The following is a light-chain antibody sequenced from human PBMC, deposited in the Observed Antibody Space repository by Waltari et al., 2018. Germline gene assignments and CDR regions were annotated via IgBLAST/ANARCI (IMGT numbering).Light chain of an antibody. CDR1: QSLLHSNGYNY. CDR2: LGS. V-gene: IGKV2-28*01. CDR3: MQALQTPYA. Sequence: DIVMTQSPLSLSVTPGEPASISCRSSQSLLHSNGYNYLDWYLQKPGQSPQLLIYLGSNRASGVPDRFSGSGSGTDFTLEISRVEAEDVGLYYYMQALQTPYAFGQGTKLEIK. J-gene: IGKJ2*01.